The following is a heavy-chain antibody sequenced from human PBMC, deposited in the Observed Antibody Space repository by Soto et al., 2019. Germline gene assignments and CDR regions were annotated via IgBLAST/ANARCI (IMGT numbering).Heavy chain of an antibody. Sequence: QVQLVESGGGVVQPGGSLSLSCATSGFTFTSFTMHWVRQAPGKGLVWIAVMSYDGARTDYADAVKGLFTIFRDTSKNTMYLQMNNLRPDDTAMYYCARDRPYGDPNWFDPWGQGTLVTVSS. J-gene: IGHJ5*02. D-gene: IGHD4-17*01. CDR1: GFTFTSFT. CDR2: MSYDGART. V-gene: IGHV3-30-3*01. CDR3: ARDRPYGDPNWFDP.